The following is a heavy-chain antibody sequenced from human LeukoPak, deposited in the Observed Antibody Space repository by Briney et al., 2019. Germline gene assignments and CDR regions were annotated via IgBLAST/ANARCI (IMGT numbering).Heavy chain of an antibody. CDR1: GGSISSYY. CDR2: IYTSGST. D-gene: IGHD3-10*01. J-gene: IGHJ4*02. V-gene: IGHV4-4*07. CDR3: ASEADYGSGSTNDY. Sequence: KASETLSLTCTVSGGSISSYYWSWIRQPAGKGLEWIGRIYTSGSTNYNPSLKSRVTMSVDTSKNQFSLKLSSVTAADTAVYYCASEADYGSGSTNDYWGQGTLVTVSS.